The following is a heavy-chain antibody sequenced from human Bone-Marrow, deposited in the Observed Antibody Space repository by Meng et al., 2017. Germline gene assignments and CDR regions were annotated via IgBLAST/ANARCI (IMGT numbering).Heavy chain of an antibody. Sequence: ASVKVSCKASGYTFTGYYMHWVRQAPGQGLEWMGRINPNSGGTNYAQKFQGRVTMTRYTSISTAYMELSRLRSNDTAVYYCTRSEPGYCSGGNCYGLDYWGQGTLVTVSS. D-gene: IGHD2-15*01. J-gene: IGHJ4*02. CDR2: INPNSGGT. CDR1: GYTFTGYY. CDR3: TRSEPGYCSGGNCYGLDY. V-gene: IGHV1-2*06.